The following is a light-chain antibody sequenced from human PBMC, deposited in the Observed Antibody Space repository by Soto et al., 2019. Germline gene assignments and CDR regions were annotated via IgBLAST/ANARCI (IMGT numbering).Light chain of an antibody. J-gene: IGLJ1*01. V-gene: IGLV2-14*01. CDR3: ASYTTSSTYV. CDR1: SSDVGGYSY. CDR2: DVS. Sequence: QSVLTQPASVSGSPGQSIAISCTGTSSDVGGYSYVSWYQQQPGKAPKLVISDVSNRPSGVSDRFSGSKSGNTASLTTSGLQTDYEADYYCASYTTSSTYVFGPGTKVTVL.